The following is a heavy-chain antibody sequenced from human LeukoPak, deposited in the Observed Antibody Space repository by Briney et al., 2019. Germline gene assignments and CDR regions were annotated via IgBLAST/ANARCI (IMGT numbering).Heavy chain of an antibody. J-gene: IGHJ4*02. CDR2: IIPIFGTA. CDR3: ASRRGFSKTGTTPFDY. D-gene: IGHD1-14*01. Sequence: GASVKVSCKASGGTFSSYAISWVRQAPGQGLEWMGGIIPIFGTANYAQRFQGRVTITADESTSTAYMELSSLRSEDTAVYYCASRRGFSKTGTTPFDYWGQGTLVTVSS. V-gene: IGHV1-69*13. CDR1: GGTFSSYA.